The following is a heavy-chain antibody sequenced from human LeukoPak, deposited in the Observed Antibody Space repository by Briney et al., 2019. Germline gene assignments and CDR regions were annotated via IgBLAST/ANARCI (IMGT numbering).Heavy chain of an antibody. V-gene: IGHV4-59*01. J-gene: IGHJ2*01. D-gene: IGHD3-3*01. Sequence: SETLSLTCTVSGGSISSYYWSWIRQPPGKGLEWVGYIYYSGSTNYNPSLKSRVTISVDTSKNQFSLKLSSVTAADTAVYYCARDRAHYDFWSGYYRPWYFDLWGRGTLVTVSS. CDR1: GGSISSYY. CDR3: ARDRAHYDFWSGYYRPWYFDL. CDR2: IYYSGST.